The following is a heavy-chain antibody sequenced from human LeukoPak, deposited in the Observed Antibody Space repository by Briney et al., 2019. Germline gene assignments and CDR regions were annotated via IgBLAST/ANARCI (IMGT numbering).Heavy chain of an antibody. V-gene: IGHV3-15*01. CDR2: IKSKTDGGTT. D-gene: IGHD5-18*01. J-gene: IGHJ3*02. CDR1: GFTFSNAW. CDR3: TTLNGYSYVDAFDI. Sequence: PGGSLRLSCAASGFTFSNAWMSWVRQAPGKGLEWVGRIKSKTDGGTTDYAAPVKGRFTISRDDSKNTLYLQMNSLKTEDTAVYYCTTLNGYSYVDAFDIWGQGTMVTVSS.